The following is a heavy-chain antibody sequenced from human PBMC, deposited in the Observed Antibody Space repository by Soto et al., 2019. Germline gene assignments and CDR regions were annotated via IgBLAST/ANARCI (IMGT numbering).Heavy chain of an antibody. D-gene: IGHD6-6*01. J-gene: IGHJ5*02. CDR1: GYTFTSYG. V-gene: IGHV1-18*01. CDR2: ISAYNGNT. Sequence: ASVKVSCKASGYTFTSYGISWVRQAPGQGLEWMGWISAYNGNTNYAQKLQGRVTMTTDTSTSTAYMELRSLRSDDTAVYYCARASELYSSSDWFDPWGQGTLVTVSS. CDR3: ARASELYSSSDWFDP.